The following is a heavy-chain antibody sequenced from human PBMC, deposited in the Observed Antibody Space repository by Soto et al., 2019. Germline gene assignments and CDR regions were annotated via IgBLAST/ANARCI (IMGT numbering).Heavy chain of an antibody. J-gene: IGHJ4*02. CDR1: GYTFTSYA. Sequence: QVQLVQSGAEEKKPGASVKVSCKASGYTFTSYAMHWVRQAPGQRLEWMGWINAGNGITKYSQKFQGRVTITRDTSASTAYMELSSLRSEDTAVYYCARSIVVVTPLDYWGQGTLVTVSS. CDR2: INAGNGIT. D-gene: IGHD2-21*02. V-gene: IGHV1-3*05. CDR3: ARSIVVVTPLDY.